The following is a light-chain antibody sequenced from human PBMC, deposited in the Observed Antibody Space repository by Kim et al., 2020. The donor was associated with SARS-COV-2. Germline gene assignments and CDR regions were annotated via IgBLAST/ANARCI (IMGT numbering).Light chain of an antibody. CDR3: QQYYSTPPS. CDR2: WAS. V-gene: IGKV4-1*01. CDR1: QTVLYNSNNKNY. J-gene: IGKJ2*03. Sequence: RATLHCTSSQTVLYNSNNKNYLAWYQQKPGQAPKLLIYWASIRESGVSDRFSGSGSETDFTLTISSLQAEDVAVYYCQQYYSTPPSFGQGTKLEI.